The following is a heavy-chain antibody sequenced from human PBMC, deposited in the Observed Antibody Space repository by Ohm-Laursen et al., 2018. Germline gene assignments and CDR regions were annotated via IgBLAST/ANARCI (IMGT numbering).Heavy chain of an antibody. CDR2: IGGSGSST. CDR3: AREIPHYNRVYHFDL. D-gene: IGHD1-14*01. CDR1: GFTFRNYG. J-gene: IGHJ2*01. V-gene: IGHV3-23*01. Sequence: SLRLSCAASGFTFRNYGMTWASQAPGKRLEWVAGIGGSGSSTYYADSVKGRFTISRDTSKNTLYLQMNSLRVEDTAVYYCAREIPHYNRVYHFDLWGRGTLVSVSS.